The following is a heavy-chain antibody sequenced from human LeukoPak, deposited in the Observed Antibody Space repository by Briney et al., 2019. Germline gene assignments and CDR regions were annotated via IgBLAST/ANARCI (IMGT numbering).Heavy chain of an antibody. V-gene: IGHV4-39*07. J-gene: IGHJ5*02. Sequence: PSETLSLTCTVSGGSIRSSSYYWGWIRQPPGKGLEWMGSIYYSGSTYYNPSLKSRVTISVDTSKNQFSLKLSSVTAADTAVYYCARYDYGQKGHWFDPWGQGTLVTVSS. D-gene: IGHD4-17*01. CDR1: GGSIRSSSYY. CDR3: ARYDYGQKGHWFDP. CDR2: IYYSGST.